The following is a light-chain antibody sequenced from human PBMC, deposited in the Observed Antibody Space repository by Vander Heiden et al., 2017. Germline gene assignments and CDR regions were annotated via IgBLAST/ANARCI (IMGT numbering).Light chain of an antibody. V-gene: IGKV1-6*01. CDR2: AAS. CDR1: QGIRNE. J-gene: IGKJ1*01. Sequence: AIQMTQSPSSLSASVGDRVIITCRASQGIRNELGWYQQKPGKAPKLLIYAASNLRTGVPSRFSGSGSGTDFILTITSLQPEDFATYYCLQDNSYPRTFGRGTKVEVK. CDR3: LQDNSYPRT.